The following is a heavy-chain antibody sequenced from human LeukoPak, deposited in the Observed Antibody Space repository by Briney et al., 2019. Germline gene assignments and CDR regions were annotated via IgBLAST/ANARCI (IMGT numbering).Heavy chain of an antibody. J-gene: IGHJ6*02. V-gene: IGHV3-66*04. CDR1: GFTVSSNY. D-gene: IGHD6-6*01. CDR3: ARRGSSSTPYYYYGMDV. CDR2: IYSGGST. Sequence: GGSLRLSCAASGFTVSSNYMSWVRQAPGEGLERVSVIYSGGSTYYADSVKGRFTISRDNSKNTLYLQMNSLRAEDTAVYYCARRGSSSTPYYYYGMDVWGQGTTVTVSS.